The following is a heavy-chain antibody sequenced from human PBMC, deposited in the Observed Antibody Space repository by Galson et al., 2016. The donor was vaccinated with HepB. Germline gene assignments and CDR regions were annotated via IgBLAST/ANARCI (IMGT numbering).Heavy chain of an antibody. V-gene: IGHV3-23*01. CDR1: GFNFKKYA. D-gene: IGHD3-22*01. J-gene: IGHJ3*02. Sequence: SLRLSCAASGFNFKKYAMTWVRQAPGKGLEWVSAITDHDDNTYYAGSVKGRFVISRDNSQKTLYLQMDSLRAEDTAIYYCATLVLETYYDSRVGFDIWGQGTMVTVSS. CDR2: ITDHDDNT. CDR3: ATLVLETYYDSRVGFDI.